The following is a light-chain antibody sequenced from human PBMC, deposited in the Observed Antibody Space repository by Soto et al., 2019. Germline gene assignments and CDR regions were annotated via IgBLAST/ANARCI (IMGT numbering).Light chain of an antibody. V-gene: IGKV1-39*01. Sequence: IQLSQSVGSRAAFVGEGSAITCRASQSISSYLAWYQQKPGKAPNLLIYAASSLQSGVPSRFSGSGSGTDFTLTISSLQPEDFATYYCQQSDSTTRTFGQGTKVDIK. J-gene: IGKJ1*01. CDR2: AAS. CDR3: QQSDSTTRT. CDR1: QSISSY.